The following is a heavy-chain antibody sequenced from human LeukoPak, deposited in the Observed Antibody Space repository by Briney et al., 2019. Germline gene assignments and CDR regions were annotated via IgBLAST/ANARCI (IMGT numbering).Heavy chain of an antibody. CDR1: GGSISSYY. J-gene: IGHJ2*01. CDR2: IYYSGST. CDR3: ARHKGSAASLGYFDL. V-gene: IGHV4-59*08. D-gene: IGHD3-10*01. Sequence: PSETLSLTCTVSGGSISSYYWSWIRQPPGKGLEWIGYIYYSGSTNYNPSLKSRVTISVDTSKNQFPLKLSSVTAADTAVYYCARHKGSAASLGYFDLWGRGTLVTVSS.